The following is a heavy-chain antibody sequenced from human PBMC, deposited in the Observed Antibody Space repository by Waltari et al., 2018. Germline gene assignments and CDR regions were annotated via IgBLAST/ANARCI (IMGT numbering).Heavy chain of an antibody. CDR2: VDPEDGET. D-gene: IGHD1-26*01. V-gene: IGHV1-69-2*01. CDR3: ATALVGATSYYYYGMDV. J-gene: IGHJ6*01. CDR1: GYTFTDYY. Sequence: EVQLVQSGAEVTNPGATVKISCKVSGYTFTDYYMHWVQQAPGKGLEWMGLVDPEDGETIYAEKFQGRVTITADTSTDTAYMELISLGSEDTAVYYCATALVGATSYYYYGMDVWGQGTTVTVS.